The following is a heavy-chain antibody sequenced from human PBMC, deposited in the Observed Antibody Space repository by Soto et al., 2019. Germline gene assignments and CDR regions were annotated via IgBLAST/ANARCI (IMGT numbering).Heavy chain of an antibody. CDR1: GGSFSGYY. CDR2: INHSGST. D-gene: IGHD6-19*01. CDR3: AREQWLHL. Sequence: SETLSLTCAVYGGSFSGYYWSWIRQPPGKGLEWIGEINHSGSTNYNPSLKSRVTISVDTSKNQFSLKLSSVTAADTAVYYCAREQWLHLWGQGTLVTVSS. J-gene: IGHJ5*02. V-gene: IGHV4-34*01.